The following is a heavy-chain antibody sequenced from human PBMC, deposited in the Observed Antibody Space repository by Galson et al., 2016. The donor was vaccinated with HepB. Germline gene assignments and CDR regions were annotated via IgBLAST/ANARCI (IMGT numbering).Heavy chain of an antibody. D-gene: IGHD1-26*01. CDR1: GFTFSSYW. J-gene: IGHJ4*02. Sequence: SLRLSCAASGFTFSSYWMSWVCQAPGKGLEWVANIKQDGSEKYYVDSVKGRFTISRDNAKNSLYLQMNSLRAEDTAVYYCARGGRIVGATLPYYWGQGTLVTVSS. CDR2: IKQDGSEK. CDR3: ARGGRIVGATLPYY. V-gene: IGHV3-7*03.